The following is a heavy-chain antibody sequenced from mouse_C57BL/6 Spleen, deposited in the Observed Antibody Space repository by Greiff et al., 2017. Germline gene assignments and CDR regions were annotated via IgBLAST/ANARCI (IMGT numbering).Heavy chain of an antibody. CDR2: IDPETGGT. CDR3: TRGGIMDY. Sequence: QVQLQQSGAELVRPGASVTLSCKASGYTFTDYEMHWVKQTPVHGLEWIGAIDPETGGTAYNQKFKGKAILTADKSASTAYMELRSLTSEDSAVYYCTRGGIMDYWGQGTSVTVSS. V-gene: IGHV1-15*01. J-gene: IGHJ4*01. CDR1: GYTFTDYE.